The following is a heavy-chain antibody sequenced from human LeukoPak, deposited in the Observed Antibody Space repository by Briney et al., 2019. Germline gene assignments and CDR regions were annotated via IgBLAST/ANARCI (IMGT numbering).Heavy chain of an antibody. J-gene: IGHJ3*02. Sequence: NPSETLSLTCTVSGGSIISYYWSWIRQPAGEGLEWIGRIYTSGTTTYNPSLKSRVTISVDTSKNQFSLKLSSVTAADTAVYYCARPRDGYNFGAFVMWGQGTLVTVSS. CDR1: GGSIISYY. CDR3: ARPRDGYNFGAFVM. D-gene: IGHD5-24*01. V-gene: IGHV4-4*07. CDR2: IYTSGTT.